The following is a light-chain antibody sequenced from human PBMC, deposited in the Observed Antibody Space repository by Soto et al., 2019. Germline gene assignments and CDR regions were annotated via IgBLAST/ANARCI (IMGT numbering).Light chain of an antibody. Sequence: EIVLTQSPGTLSLSPGERATLSCRASQSVSSNYLAWYQQKPGQAPRLLIYGASTRATGIPDRFSGSGSGTDFTLTISRLEPEDFAVYYCQHYGYSPITFGQGTRLEI. CDR2: GAS. V-gene: IGKV3-20*01. J-gene: IGKJ5*01. CDR3: QHYGYSPIT. CDR1: QSVSSNY.